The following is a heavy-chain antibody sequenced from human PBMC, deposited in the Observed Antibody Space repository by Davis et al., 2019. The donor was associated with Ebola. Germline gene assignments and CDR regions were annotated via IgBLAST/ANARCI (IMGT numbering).Heavy chain of an antibody. CDR3: ARRSYSSSLIDS. Sequence: SETLSLTCAVYGGSFSGYYWSWIRKPPGKGLEWIGEINHSGSTNYNPSLKSRVTISVDTSKNQFSLKLSSVTAADTAVYFCARRSYSSSLIDSWGQGSLVTVSS. D-gene: IGHD6-13*01. J-gene: IGHJ4*02. CDR1: GGSFSGYY. CDR2: INHSGST. V-gene: IGHV4-34*01.